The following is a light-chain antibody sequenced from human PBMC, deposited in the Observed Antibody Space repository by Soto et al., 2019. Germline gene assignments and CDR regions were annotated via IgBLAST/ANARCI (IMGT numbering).Light chain of an antibody. CDR2: DAS. Sequence: EVVLTQSPGTLSLSQGESATLSCRASEMVSSFLAWYQHKPGQAPRLLIYDASKRATGIPARYSGSGSGTDFTLTISSLEPEDFAVYYCQQRSNWLYTFGQGTKLES. V-gene: IGKV3-11*01. CDR3: QQRSNWLYT. CDR1: EMVSSF. J-gene: IGKJ2*01.